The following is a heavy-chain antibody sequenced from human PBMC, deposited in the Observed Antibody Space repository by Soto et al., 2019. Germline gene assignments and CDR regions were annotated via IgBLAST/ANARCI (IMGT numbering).Heavy chain of an antibody. CDR2: ISGSGGST. Sequence: GGSLRLSCAASGFTFSSYAMSWVRQAPGKGLEWVSAISGSGGSTYYADSVKGRFTISRDNSKNTLYLQMNSLRAEDTAVYYCAKAHFITRIYYKYILGTMGVWGKGTTRTPSS. J-gene: IGHJ6*04. D-gene: IGHD3-16*01. CDR3: AKAHFITRIYYKYILGTMGV. V-gene: IGHV3-23*01. CDR1: GFTFSSYA.